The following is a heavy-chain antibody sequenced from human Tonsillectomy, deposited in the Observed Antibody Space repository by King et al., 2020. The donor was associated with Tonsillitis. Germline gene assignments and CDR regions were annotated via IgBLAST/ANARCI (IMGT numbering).Heavy chain of an antibody. CDR2: IYKSDNT. V-gene: IGHV4-31*03. Sequence: QLQESGPGLVKPSQTLSLTCTVSGASISGGPYYWSWLRQHPGKGLEWIGYIYKSDNTYQNPSLKSRLTISLDTSKNQFSLKLNSVTAADTAVYYLGRYEGGVFDPWGQGTLVTVSS. CDR3: GRYEGGVFDP. CDR1: GASISGGPYY. D-gene: IGHD3-16*01. J-gene: IGHJ5*02.